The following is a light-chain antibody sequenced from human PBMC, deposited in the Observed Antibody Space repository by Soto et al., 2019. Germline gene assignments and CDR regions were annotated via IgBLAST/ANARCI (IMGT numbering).Light chain of an antibody. J-gene: IGKJ1*01. CDR2: KAS. CDR3: QQYNSYSRT. CDR1: QSISSW. V-gene: IGKV1-5*03. Sequence: DIQMTQSPSTLSASLVDRFTITCRASQSISSWLALYQQKPGKAPKLLIYKASSLESGVPSRFSGSGSGTEFTLTISSLQPDDFATYYCQQYNSYSRTFGQGTKVDIK.